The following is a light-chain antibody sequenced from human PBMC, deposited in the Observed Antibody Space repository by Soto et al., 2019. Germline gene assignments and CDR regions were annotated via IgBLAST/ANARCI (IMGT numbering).Light chain of an antibody. CDR3: QQSYRSPLN. Sequence: DIQMTQSPLSLSASVGESVTITCRASQNISHFLNWYQQKPGKPPRLLIFGTSNLQSGVPSRFRGSRSETDFSLTISGLQPEDFSTYICQQSYRSPLNFGPGTRVA. V-gene: IGKV1-39*01. J-gene: IGKJ3*01. CDR2: GTS. CDR1: QNISHF.